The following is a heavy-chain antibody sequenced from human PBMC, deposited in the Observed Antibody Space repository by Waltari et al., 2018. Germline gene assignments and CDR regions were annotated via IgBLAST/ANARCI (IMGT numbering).Heavy chain of an antibody. D-gene: IGHD3-22*01. J-gene: IGHJ3*02. V-gene: IGHV1-69*08. CDR1: GGTFSSYT. CDR2: IIPILGIA. CDR3: ARDLNYYDSSGYGAVAFDI. Sequence: QVQLVQSGAEVKKPGSSVKVSCKASGGTFSSYTISWVRQAPGQGLEWMGRIIPILGIANYAQKFQGRVTITADKSTSTAYMERSSLRSEDTAVYYCARDLNYYDSSGYGAVAFDIWGQGTMVTVSS.